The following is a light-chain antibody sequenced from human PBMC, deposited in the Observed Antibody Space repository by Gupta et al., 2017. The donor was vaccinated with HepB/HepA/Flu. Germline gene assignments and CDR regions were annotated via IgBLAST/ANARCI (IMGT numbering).Light chain of an antibody. J-gene: IGKJ4*01. Sequence: DIQMTQSPSSLSASVGDRVTITCRASQTINNWLAWFQQRPGKAPKLLIYKASNLKTGVPSRFSGSQSGTKFTLTISSLQPDDFATYYCQQHLTYPLTFGGGTKVEI. CDR1: QTINNW. CDR3: QQHLTYPLT. CDR2: KAS. V-gene: IGKV1-5*03.